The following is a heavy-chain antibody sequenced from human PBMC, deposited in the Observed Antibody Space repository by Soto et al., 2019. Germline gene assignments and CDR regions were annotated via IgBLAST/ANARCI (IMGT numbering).Heavy chain of an antibody. CDR3: ARVLSGSSLFDY. D-gene: IGHD1-26*01. CDR2: ISYSGNT. J-gene: IGHJ4*02. CDR1: GGSISSDY. V-gene: IGHV4-59*01. Sequence: NPSETLSLTCTVSGGSISSDYWSWIRHPPGKGLEWIGYISYSGNTNYNPSLKSLVTISVDTSKKQFSLKLRSVTAADTAVYYCARVLSGSSLFDYWGQGMLVTVSS.